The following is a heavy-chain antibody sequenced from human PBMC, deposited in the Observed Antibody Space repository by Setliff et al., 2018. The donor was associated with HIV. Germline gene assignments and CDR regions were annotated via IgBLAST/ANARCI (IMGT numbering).Heavy chain of an antibody. J-gene: IGHJ4*02. V-gene: IGHV4-38-2*01. CDR2: VYHSGTT. CDR1: GYSISTAYY. Sequence: TLSLTCAVSGYSISTAYYWGWIRQPPGKGLEWIGSVYHSGTTYYNPSLKSRVIISVDTSNNQISLKLTSVTAADTAVYYCTIPASSLAPNWGRGTQVTVSS. CDR3: TIPASSLAPN.